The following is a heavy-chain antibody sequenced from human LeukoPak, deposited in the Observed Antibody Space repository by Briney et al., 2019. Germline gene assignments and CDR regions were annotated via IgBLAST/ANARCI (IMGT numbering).Heavy chain of an antibody. Sequence: SSVKVSCKASGGTFSSYAISWVRQAPGQGLEWMGWISTNSGDTNYAQKVRGRVTMTTDTSTGTAYMELRSLGSDDTAVYYCARDRRVNWNGDAFDIWGQGTVVTVSS. CDR1: GGTFSSYA. V-gene: IGHV1-18*01. CDR2: ISTNSGDT. D-gene: IGHD1-1*01. J-gene: IGHJ3*02. CDR3: ARDRRVNWNGDAFDI.